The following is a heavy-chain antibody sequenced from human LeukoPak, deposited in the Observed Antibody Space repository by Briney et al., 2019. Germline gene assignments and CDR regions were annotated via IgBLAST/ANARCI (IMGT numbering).Heavy chain of an antibody. D-gene: IGHD2-8*01. Sequence: GSLRLSCAGSGFTFSSYAMSWVRQAPGKGLEWVSAISDTGATTYDADSVKGRFTISRDNSRSTLYLQMNSLRAEDTALYYGAKDTSIGRYCTNGVCSPFDYWGQGTLVTVSS. CDR3: AKDTSIGRYCTNGVCSPFDY. J-gene: IGHJ4*02. V-gene: IGHV3-23*01. CDR2: ISDTGATT. CDR1: GFTFSSYA.